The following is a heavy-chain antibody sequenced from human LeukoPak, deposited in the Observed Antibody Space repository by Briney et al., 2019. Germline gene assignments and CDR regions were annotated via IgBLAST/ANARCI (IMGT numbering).Heavy chain of an antibody. J-gene: IGHJ4*02. Sequence: PSETLSLTCTVSGGSISSPDWWSWVRQPPGKGLEWIGEIYHIGSGNYNPSPKSRVTISVDKSKDQFSLKLSSVTAADTAVYYCARARSRDGYNFLPPHFESWGQGTLVTVSS. CDR3: ARARSRDGYNFLPPHFES. CDR1: GGSISSPDW. V-gene: IGHV4-4*02. D-gene: IGHD5-24*01. CDR2: IYHIGSG.